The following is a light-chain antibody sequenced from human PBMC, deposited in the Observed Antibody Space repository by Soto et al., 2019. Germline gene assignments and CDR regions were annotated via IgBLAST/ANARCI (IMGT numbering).Light chain of an antibody. CDR2: WAS. V-gene: IGKV4-1*01. CDR1: RSVLYKSNNKNH. CDR3: QQYFDVPFT. Sequence: DIVITQSPDSLAVSLGERATVNCKCSRSVLYKSNNKNHLAWYQQKPGQPPQLIIYWASTRESGVPERFGGSGSGTDFTLTISSLEAEDVAFYWCQQYFDVPFTFGGGTKVDIK. J-gene: IGKJ4*01.